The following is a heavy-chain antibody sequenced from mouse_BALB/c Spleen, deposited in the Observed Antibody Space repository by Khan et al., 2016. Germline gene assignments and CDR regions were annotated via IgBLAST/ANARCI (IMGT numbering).Heavy chain of an antibody. D-gene: IGHD1-1*01. CDR1: GYTFTDYS. CDR3: ASRYIAMDY. Sequence: QIQLVQSGPELKKPGETVKISCKASGYTFTDYSMHWVKQAPGKGLKWMGWINTETGEPTYTDDFKGRFAFSLETSASTAYLQINNLKNEDTATYFCASRYIAMDYGGQGTSVTVST. V-gene: IGHV9-2-1*01. CDR2: INTETGEP. J-gene: IGHJ4*01.